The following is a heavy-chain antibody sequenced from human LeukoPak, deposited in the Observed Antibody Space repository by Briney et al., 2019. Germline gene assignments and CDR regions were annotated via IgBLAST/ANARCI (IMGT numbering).Heavy chain of an antibody. CDR3: ARDKVLGQRVFYYYGMDV. D-gene: IGHD1-1*01. V-gene: IGHV3-30-3*01. Sequence: PGGSLRLSCTASGFSFTNYPMHWVRQAPGKGLEWVARLSVNGSNAHLPDDARGLFTISRDRSSNTLFLQMNSLRTEDTAVYYCARDKVLGQRVFYYYGMDVWGQGTTVAVSS. CDR2: LSVNGSNA. J-gene: IGHJ6*02. CDR1: GFSFTNYP.